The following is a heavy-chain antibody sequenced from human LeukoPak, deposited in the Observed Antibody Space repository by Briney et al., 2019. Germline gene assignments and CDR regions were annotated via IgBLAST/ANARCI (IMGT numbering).Heavy chain of an antibody. CDR1: GFTFSNYW. CDR2: INSDGINT. V-gene: IGHV3-74*01. Sequence: GGSLRLSCAASGFTFSNYWMHWVRQAPGKGLVWVSRINSDGINTSYADSVKGRFTISRNNAKNTLNLQRNSLRAEDTAVYYCARDLGSGYSDYWGQGILVTVSS. J-gene: IGHJ4*02. D-gene: IGHD3-9*01. CDR3: ARDLGSGYSDY.